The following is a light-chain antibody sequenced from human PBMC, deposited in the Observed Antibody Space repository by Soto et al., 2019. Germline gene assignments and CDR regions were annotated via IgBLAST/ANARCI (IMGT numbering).Light chain of an antibody. CDR2: GDS. CDR3: CSYAGSNTFAI. V-gene: IGLV2-23*02. CDR1: SSDVGSYNL. J-gene: IGLJ7*01. Sequence: QLVLTQPASVSGSPGQSITISCTGTSSDVGSYNLVSWYQQHPGKAPKLIIYGDSRRPSGVSNRFSGSKSGNTASLTISGLQAEDEADYYCCSYAGSNTFAIFGGGTQLTVL.